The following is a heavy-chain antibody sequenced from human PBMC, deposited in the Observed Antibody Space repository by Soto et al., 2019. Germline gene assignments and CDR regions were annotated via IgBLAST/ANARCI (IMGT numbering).Heavy chain of an antibody. CDR3: ARQGSNFWSGYYLDY. CDR1: DDSISSSCYY. Sequence: SETLSLTCTVSDDSISSSCYYWGCIRQPPGKGPEWIGNIYYSGDTYFNPSHKSRVTIFVDASKKQFSLKLSSVTAADTAMYYCARQGSNFWSGYYLDYWGPGILVTVSS. V-gene: IGHV4-39*01. CDR2: IYYSGDT. D-gene: IGHD3-3*01. J-gene: IGHJ4*02.